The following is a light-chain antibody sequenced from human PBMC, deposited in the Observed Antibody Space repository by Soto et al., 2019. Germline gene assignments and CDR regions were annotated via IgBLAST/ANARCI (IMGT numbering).Light chain of an antibody. CDR2: RAS. Sequence: DIQMTQSPSTLSASVGDRVTITCRASQSISSWLAWYQQTPGKAPQVLIYRASSLESGVPSRFSGSGSGTEFTLTISSLQPDDFATYYCQQYNSYWTFGQGTKVDIK. CDR1: QSISSW. CDR3: QQYNSYWT. J-gene: IGKJ1*01. V-gene: IGKV1-5*03.